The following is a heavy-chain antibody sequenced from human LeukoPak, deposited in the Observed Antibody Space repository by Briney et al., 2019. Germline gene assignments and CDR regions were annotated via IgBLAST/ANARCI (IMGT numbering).Heavy chain of an antibody. CDR3: ARGGSFVEY. J-gene: IGHJ4*02. CDR1: GFTFSNYE. Sequence: GGSLRLSCAASGFTFSNYEMHWVRRAPGKGLGWVSYISSGGSTVYYADSVKGRFTVSRDNAKNSLYLQMSSLRAEDTAVYYCARGGSFVEYWGQGTLVSVSS. D-gene: IGHD3-10*01. V-gene: IGHV3-48*03. CDR2: ISSGGSTV.